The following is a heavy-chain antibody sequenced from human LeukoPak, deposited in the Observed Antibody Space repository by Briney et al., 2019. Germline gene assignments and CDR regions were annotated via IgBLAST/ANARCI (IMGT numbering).Heavy chain of an antibody. CDR2: ISWNSGSI. CDR3: AKDIRGAAGTVFDY. D-gene: IGHD6-13*01. V-gene: IGHV3-9*01. J-gene: IGHJ4*02. Sequence: GGSLRLSCAASGFTFDDYAMHWVRQAPGKGLEWASGISWNSGSIGYADSVKGRFTISRDNAKNSLYLQMDSLRAEDTALYYCAKDIRGAAGTVFDYWGQGTLVTVSS. CDR1: GFTFDDYA.